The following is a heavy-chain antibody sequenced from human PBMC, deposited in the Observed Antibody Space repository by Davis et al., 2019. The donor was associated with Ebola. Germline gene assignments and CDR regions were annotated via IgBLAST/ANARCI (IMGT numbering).Heavy chain of an antibody. J-gene: IGHJ6*02. CDR2: IDPSDSYT. V-gene: IGHV5-10-1*04. Sequence: GESLKISCKGSGYSFTSYWISWVRQMPGKGLEWMGRIDPSDSYTNYSPSFQGQVTISADKSVSTAYLQWSSLKASDTAMYYCAKTSNVGYYYGMDVWGQGTTVTVSS. CDR3: AKTSNVGYYYGMDV. CDR1: GYSFTSYW. D-gene: IGHD1-26*01.